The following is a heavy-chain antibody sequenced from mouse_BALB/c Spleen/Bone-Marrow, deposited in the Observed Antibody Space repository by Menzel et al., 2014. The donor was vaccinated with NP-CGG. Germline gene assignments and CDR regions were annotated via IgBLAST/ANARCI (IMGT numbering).Heavy chain of an antibody. D-gene: IGHD2-2*01. J-gene: IGHJ4*01. CDR1: GFSLTGYA. CDR2: IWGDGST. CDR3: ARDGYDYAMDY. Sequence: QVQLQQPGPGLVAPSQSLSIPCTVSGFSLTGYAVNWVRQPPGKGLEWLGMIWGDGSTDYNSALKSRLSISKDNSKSQVFLKMNSLQTDDTARYYCARDGYDYAMDYWGQGTSVTVSS. V-gene: IGHV2-6-7*01.